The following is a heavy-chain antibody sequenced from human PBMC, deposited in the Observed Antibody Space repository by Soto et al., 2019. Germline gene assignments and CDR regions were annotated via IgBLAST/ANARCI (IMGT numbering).Heavy chain of an antibody. D-gene: IGHD6-13*01. CDR3: ARHLPTWTAGIAAAYDY. CDR2: IYYSGST. Sequence: SETLSLTCTVSGGSISSYYWSWIRQPPGKGLEWIGYIYYSGSTNYNPSLKSRVTISVDTSKNQFSLKLSSVTAADTAVYYCARHLPTWTAGIAAAYDYWGQGTLVTVSS. V-gene: IGHV4-59*08. CDR1: GGSISSYY. J-gene: IGHJ4*02.